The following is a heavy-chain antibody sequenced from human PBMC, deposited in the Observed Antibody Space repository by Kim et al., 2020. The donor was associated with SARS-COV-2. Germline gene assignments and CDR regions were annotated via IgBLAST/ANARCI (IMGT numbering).Heavy chain of an antibody. CDR2: ISGSGGST. J-gene: IGHJ4*02. V-gene: IGHV3-23*01. CDR1: GFTFSSYA. D-gene: IGHD3-3*01. Sequence: GGSLRLSCAASGFTFSSYAMSWVRQAPGKGLEWVSAISGSGGSTYYADSVKGRFTSSRDNSKNTLYLQMNSLRAEDTAVYYCAKDGRITMFGVVITQTYYFDSWGQGTLVTVSS. CDR3: AKDGRITMFGVVITQTYYFDS.